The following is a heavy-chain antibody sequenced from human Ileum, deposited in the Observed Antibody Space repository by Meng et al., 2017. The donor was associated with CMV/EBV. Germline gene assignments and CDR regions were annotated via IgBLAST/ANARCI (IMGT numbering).Heavy chain of an antibody. CDR2: IYYSGST. CDR3: ARVRDLFRYFDY. Sequence: SETLSLTCTVSNGSTSSGDYSWSWIRQPPGKGLEWIGFIYYSGSTYYNPSLKSRVTISVDTSKNQFSLKLTSVTAADTAVYYCARVRDLFRYFDYWGQGTLVTVSS. J-gene: IGHJ4*02. CDR1: NGSTSSGDYS. V-gene: IGHV4-30-4*08.